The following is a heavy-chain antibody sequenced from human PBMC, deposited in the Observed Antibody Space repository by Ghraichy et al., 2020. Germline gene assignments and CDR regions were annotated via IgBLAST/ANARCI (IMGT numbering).Heavy chain of an antibody. V-gene: IGHV2-5*01. D-gene: IGHD4-11*01. CDR1: GFSLNTGGGVA. CDR2: IYWNDHK. Sequence: SGPTLVKPTQTLTLTCTFSGFSLNTGGGVAVGWIRQPPGKALECLGIIYWNDHKVYSPSLKNRVTITKDTSTNHVVLTLTNMDPVDTATYYCAHVPDYNSNPDYFDYWGQGTLVTVSS. J-gene: IGHJ4*02. CDR3: AHVPDYNSNPDYFDY.